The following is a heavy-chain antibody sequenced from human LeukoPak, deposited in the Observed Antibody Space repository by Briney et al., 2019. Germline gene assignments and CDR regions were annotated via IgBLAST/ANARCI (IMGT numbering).Heavy chain of an antibody. V-gene: IGHV3-48*01. CDR3: ARSIVVVPAATYYYWYFDL. CDR1: GFTFSSYS. D-gene: IGHD2-2*01. Sequence: GGSLRLSCAASGFTFSSYSMNWVRQAPGKGLEWVSYISSSSSTIYYADSVKGRFTISRDNAKNSLYLQMNSLRAEDTAVYYCARSIVVVPAATYYYWYFDLWGRGTLVTVSS. J-gene: IGHJ2*01. CDR2: ISSSSSTI.